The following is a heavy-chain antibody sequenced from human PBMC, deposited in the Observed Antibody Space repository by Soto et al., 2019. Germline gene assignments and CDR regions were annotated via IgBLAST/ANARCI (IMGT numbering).Heavy chain of an antibody. J-gene: IGHJ4*02. V-gene: IGHV3-66*01. CDR1: GFTVISNY. D-gene: IGHD5-18*01. CDR3: ARDMGGYSYGTLDY. CDR2: IYSGGST. Sequence: EVQLVESGGGLVEPGGSLRLSCAASGFTVISNYMNWVRQAPGTGLEWASVIYSGGSTYYADSVKCRFTISRDNSKNTLYLQMNSLSAEDMAVYYCARDMGGYSYGTLDYWGQGTLVTVSS.